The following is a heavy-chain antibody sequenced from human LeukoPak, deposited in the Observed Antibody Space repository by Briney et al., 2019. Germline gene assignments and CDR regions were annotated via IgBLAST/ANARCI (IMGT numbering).Heavy chain of an antibody. Sequence: SETLSLTCTVSGGPISSYYWSWIRQPPGKGLEWIGEINHSGSTNYNPSLKSRVTISVDTSKNQFSLKLSSVTAADTAVYYCARGLTVTLAIDAFDIWGQGTMVTVSS. J-gene: IGHJ3*02. CDR3: ARGLTVTLAIDAFDI. V-gene: IGHV4-34*01. D-gene: IGHD4-17*01. CDR1: GGPISSYY. CDR2: INHSGST.